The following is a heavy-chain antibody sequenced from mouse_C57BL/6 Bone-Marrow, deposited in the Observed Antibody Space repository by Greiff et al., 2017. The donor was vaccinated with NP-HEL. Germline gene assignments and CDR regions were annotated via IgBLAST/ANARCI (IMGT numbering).Heavy chain of an antibody. D-gene: IGHD1-1*01. CDR3: ARSPPYYYGSSYYAMDY. V-gene: IGHV1-55*01. CDR2: IYPGSGST. J-gene: IGHJ4*01. CDR1: GYTFTSYW. Sequence: QVQLQQPGAELVKPGASVKMSCKASGYTFTSYWITWVKQRPGQGLEWIGDIYPGSGSTNYNEKFKSKATLTVDTSSSTAYMQLSSLTSEDSAVYYCARSPPYYYGSSYYAMDYWGQGTSVTVSS.